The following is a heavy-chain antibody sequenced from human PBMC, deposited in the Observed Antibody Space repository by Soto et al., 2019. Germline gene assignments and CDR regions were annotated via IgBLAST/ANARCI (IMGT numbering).Heavy chain of an antibody. CDR2: INPSGGST. J-gene: IGHJ5*02. Sequence: ASVKVSGKASGYTFTSDYMHWVRQAPGQGLEWMGIINPSGGSTSYAQKFQGRVTMTRDTSTSTVYMELSSLRSEDTAVYYCARYDPLTSFDPWGQGTLVTVSS. CDR1: GYTFTSDY. V-gene: IGHV1-46*01. D-gene: IGHD2-2*01. CDR3: ARYDPLTSFDP.